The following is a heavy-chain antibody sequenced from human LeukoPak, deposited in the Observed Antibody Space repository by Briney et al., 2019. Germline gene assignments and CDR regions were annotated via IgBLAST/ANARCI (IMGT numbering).Heavy chain of an antibody. J-gene: IGHJ5*02. CDR2: INHSGST. D-gene: IGHD6-13*01. Sequence: SETLSLTCAVYGGSFSGYYLSWIRQPPGKGLEWIGEINHSGSTNYNPSLKSRVTISVDTSKNQFSLKLSSVTAADTAVYYCASNRGYSSSWYWFNWFDPWGQGTLVTVSS. CDR3: ASNRGYSSSWYWFNWFDP. CDR1: GGSFSGYY. V-gene: IGHV4-34*01.